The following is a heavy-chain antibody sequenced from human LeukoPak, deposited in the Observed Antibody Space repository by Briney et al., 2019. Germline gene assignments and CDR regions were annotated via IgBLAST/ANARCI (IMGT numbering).Heavy chain of an antibody. D-gene: IGHD5-18*01. CDR2: INSDGSST. CDR1: GFTFSNYW. CDR3: AKDRGNSYGHFDY. Sequence: PGGSLRLSCAASGFTFSNYWMHWVRQAPGKGLVWVSRINSDGSSTSYADSVKGRFTISRDNAKNTLYLQMNSLRAEDTAVYYCAKDRGNSYGHFDYWGQGTLVTVSS. J-gene: IGHJ4*02. V-gene: IGHV3-74*01.